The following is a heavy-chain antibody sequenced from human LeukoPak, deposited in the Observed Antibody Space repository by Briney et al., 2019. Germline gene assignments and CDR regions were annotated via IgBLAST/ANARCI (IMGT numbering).Heavy chain of an antibody. CDR2: IWYDGSNK. D-gene: IGHD5-12*01. Sequence: GGSLRLSCAASGFTFSSYGMHWVRQAPGKGLEWVAVIWYDGSNKYYADSAKGRFTISRDNSKNTLYLQMNSLRAEDTAVYYCAKANSGYVLVFDYWGQGTLVTVSS. CDR1: GFTFSSYG. V-gene: IGHV3-33*06. CDR3: AKANSGYVLVFDY. J-gene: IGHJ4*02.